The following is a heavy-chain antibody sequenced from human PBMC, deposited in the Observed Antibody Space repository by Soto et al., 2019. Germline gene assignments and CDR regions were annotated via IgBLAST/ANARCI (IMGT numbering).Heavy chain of an antibody. CDR1: GGSISSYY. CDR3: AREYYYDSSGSPQGSYYFDY. CDR2: IYYSGST. D-gene: IGHD3-22*01. Sequence: TLSLTCTVSGGSISSYYWSWIRQPPGKGLEWIGYIYYSGSTNYNPSLKSRVTISVDTSKNQFSLKLSSVTAADTAVYYCAREYYYDSSGSPQGSYYFDYWGQGTLVTVSS. J-gene: IGHJ4*02. V-gene: IGHV4-59*01.